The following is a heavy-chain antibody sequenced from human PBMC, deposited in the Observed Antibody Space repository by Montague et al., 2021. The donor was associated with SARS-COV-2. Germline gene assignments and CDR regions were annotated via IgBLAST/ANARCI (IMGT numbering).Heavy chain of an antibody. V-gene: IGHV4-39*01. J-gene: IGHJ4*02. D-gene: IGHD2-8*01. CDR2: ISYTGRT. CDR1: GGSISSPDYY. Sequence: SETLSLTCTVSGGSISSPDYYWGWIRQSPGKGLEWIGGISYTGRTYYNPSLRSRVSFSMDTSKNHFSLSLSSVTVADTAVYLCARQLPSYCATNKCYPYYLDGWGQGALVTVSS. CDR3: ARQLPSYCATNKCYPYYLDG.